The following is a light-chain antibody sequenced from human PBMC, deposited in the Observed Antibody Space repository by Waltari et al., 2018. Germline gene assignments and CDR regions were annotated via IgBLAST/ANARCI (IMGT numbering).Light chain of an antibody. CDR1: SGHTSNV. CDR3: QTGGHGTWV. Sequence: QLVLTQSPSASASLGASVKLTCTLSSGHTSNVIAWHQQQPEKGPRYLMKVYSDGSHSKGDEIPDRFSGSSSGAERYLTISSVQSGDEADYYCQTGGHGTWVFSGGTKLTVL. V-gene: IGLV4-69*01. CDR2: VYSDGSH. J-gene: IGLJ3*02.